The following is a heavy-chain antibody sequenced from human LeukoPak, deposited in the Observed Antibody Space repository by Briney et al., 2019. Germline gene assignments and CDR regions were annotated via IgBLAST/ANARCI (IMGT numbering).Heavy chain of an antibody. J-gene: IGHJ4*02. V-gene: IGHV1-3*01. CDR1: GYTFTSYA. D-gene: IGHD6-13*01. CDR3: ARVYSSSRGDY. CDR2: INAGNGNT. Sequence: ASVKDSCKASGYTFTSYAMHWVRQAPGQRLEWMGWINAGNGNTKYSQKFQGRVTITRDTSASTAYMELSSLRSEDTAVYYCARVYSSSRGDYWGQGTLVTVSS.